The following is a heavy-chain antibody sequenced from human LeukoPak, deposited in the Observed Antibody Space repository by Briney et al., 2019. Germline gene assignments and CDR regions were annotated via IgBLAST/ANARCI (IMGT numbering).Heavy chain of an antibody. Sequence: SQTLSLTCAXXGDSVSXXXXXXXXXXXXXXXXXXWLGRTYYRSKWYNDXXXSXXSRIXIXPDTSKNQFSLQLDSVTLEDTAVYYCARVSSRILDYWGQGTLVTVSS. CDR2: TYYRSKWYN. D-gene: IGHD2-2*01. CDR1: GDSVSXXXXX. V-gene: IGHV6-1*01. J-gene: IGHJ4*02. CDR3: ARVSSRILDY.